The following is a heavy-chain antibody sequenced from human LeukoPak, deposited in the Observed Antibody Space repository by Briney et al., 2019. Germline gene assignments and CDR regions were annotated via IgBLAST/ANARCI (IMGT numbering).Heavy chain of an antibody. CDR3: ARVNYGSATKEDY. D-gene: IGHD3-10*01. J-gene: IGHJ4*02. CDR1: GGSISSYY. Sequence: SETLSLTCTVSGGSISSYYWSWIRQPPGKGLEWIGYIYYSGSAYYNPSLKSRVTISVDTSENQFSLKLSSVTAADTAVYYCARVNYGSATKEDYWGQGTLVTVSS. V-gene: IGHV4-59*06. CDR2: IYYSGSA.